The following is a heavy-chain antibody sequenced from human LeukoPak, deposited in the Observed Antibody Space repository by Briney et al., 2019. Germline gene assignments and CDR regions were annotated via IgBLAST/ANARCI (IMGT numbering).Heavy chain of an antibody. D-gene: IGHD1-26*01. CDR1: GGSFSGYY. Sequence: SETLSLTCAVYGGSFSGYYWSWIRQPPGKGLEWIGEINHSGSTNYNPSLKSRVTISVDTSKNQFSLKLSSVTAADTAVYYCASPTPEGIVGAEDAFDIWGQGTMVTVSS. CDR3: ASPTPEGIVGAEDAFDI. CDR2: INHSGST. J-gene: IGHJ3*02. V-gene: IGHV4-34*01.